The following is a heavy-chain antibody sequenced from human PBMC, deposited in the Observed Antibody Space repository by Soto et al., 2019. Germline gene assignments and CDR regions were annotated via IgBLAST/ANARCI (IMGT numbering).Heavy chain of an antibody. J-gene: IGHJ4*02. CDR1: GGSISSGGYY. Sequence: SETLSLTCTVSGGSISSGGYYWSWIRQHPGKCLEWIGYIYYSGSTYYNPSLKSRVTISVDTSKNQFSLKLSSVTAADTAVYYCARAGLVGARAFDYWGQGTLVTVYS. CDR2: IYYSGST. CDR3: ARAGLVGARAFDY. V-gene: IGHV4-31*03. D-gene: IGHD1-26*01.